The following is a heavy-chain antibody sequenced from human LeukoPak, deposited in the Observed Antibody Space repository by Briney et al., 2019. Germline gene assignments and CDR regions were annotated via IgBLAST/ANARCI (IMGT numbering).Heavy chain of an antibody. J-gene: IGHJ5*02. Sequence: GESLKISCEGSGYRFTSYWIGWVRQMPGKGLEWMGIIYPGDSDTRYSPSFQGQVTISADKSISTAYLQWSSLKASDTAMYYCARRGGTTDQPYNWFDPWGQGTLVTVSS. CDR3: ARRGGTTDQPYNWFDP. CDR1: GYRFTSYW. CDR2: IYPGDSDT. V-gene: IGHV5-51*01. D-gene: IGHD1-1*01.